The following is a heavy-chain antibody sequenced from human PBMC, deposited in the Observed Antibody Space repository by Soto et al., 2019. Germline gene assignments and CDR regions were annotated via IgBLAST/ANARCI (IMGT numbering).Heavy chain of an antibody. CDR1: GGTFSSYA. Sequence: QVQLVQSGAEVKKPGSSVKVSCKASGGTFSSYAISWVRQAPGQGLEWMGGIIPIFGTANYAQKFQGRVTITADESTSTAYMELSSLRSEDTAVYYRAILSLVDGYSLSWYFDLWGRGTLVTVSS. V-gene: IGHV1-69*01. CDR3: AILSLVDGYSLSWYFDL. CDR2: IIPIFGTA. J-gene: IGHJ2*01. D-gene: IGHD2-15*01.